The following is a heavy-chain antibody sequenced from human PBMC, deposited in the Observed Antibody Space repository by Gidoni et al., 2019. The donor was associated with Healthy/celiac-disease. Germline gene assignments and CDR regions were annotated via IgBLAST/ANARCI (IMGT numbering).Heavy chain of an antibody. D-gene: IGHD6-6*01. Sequence: EVQLVQSGAEVKKPGESLKISCTGSGYSFTSYWIGWVRQMPGKGLEWMGIIYPGDSDTRYSPSFQGQVTISADKSISTAYLQWSSLKASDTAMYYCARHGSIAARLNYFDYWGQGTLVTVSS. CDR3: ARHGSIAARLNYFDY. CDR2: IYPGDSDT. CDR1: GYSFTSYW. V-gene: IGHV5-51*01. J-gene: IGHJ4*02.